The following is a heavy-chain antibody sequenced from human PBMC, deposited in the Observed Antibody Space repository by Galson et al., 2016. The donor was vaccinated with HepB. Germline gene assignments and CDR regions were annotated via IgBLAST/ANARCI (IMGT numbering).Heavy chain of an antibody. CDR3: AREWEPDTAVDATHDRTRDNAKNSLYTQMNSLRAEDTAVYYCARDREPDTAVEATTGQYYYMDV. Sequence: SLRLSCAASGFTFSTYSMNWVRQAPGKGLEWVSSISSYSSYKYYADSVKGRFTISRDNAKNSLYPQMHSLRAEDTAVYYRAREWEPDTAVDATHDRTRDNAKNSLYTQMNSLRAEDTAVYYCARDREPDTAVEATTGQYYYMDVWGKGTTVTVSS. V-gene: IGHV3-21*01. CDR2: ISSYSSYK. D-gene: IGHD3-10*01. J-gene: IGHJ6*03. CDR1: GFTFSTYS.